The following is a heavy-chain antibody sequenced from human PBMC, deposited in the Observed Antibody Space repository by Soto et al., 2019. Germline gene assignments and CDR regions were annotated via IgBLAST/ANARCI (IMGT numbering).Heavy chain of an antibody. J-gene: IGHJ4*02. D-gene: IGHD6-19*01. CDR3: ARDLGWAFDC. Sequence: EVQLVESGGGLVQRGGSLRLPCAASGFTFRSFSMDWVRQAPGRGLEWISYIGGGGRLISYADSVKGRFAISRDNAQNSLYLQMDSLRDEDTAVYYCARDLGWAFDCWGQGTLVTVSS. CDR2: IGGGGRLI. V-gene: IGHV3-48*02. CDR1: GFTFRSFS.